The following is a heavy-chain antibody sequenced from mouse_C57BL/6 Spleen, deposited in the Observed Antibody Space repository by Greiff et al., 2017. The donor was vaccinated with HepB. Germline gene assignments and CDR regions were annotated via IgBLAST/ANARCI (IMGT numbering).Heavy chain of an antibody. D-gene: IGHD1-1*01. Sequence: QVQLQQSGPELVKPGASVKISCKASGYAFSSSWMNWVKQRPGKGLEWIGRIYPGDGDTNYNGKFKGKATLTADKSSSTAYMQLSSLTSEDSAVYFCARGRYYYGSSYNYFDYWGQGTTLTVSS. CDR1: GYAFSSSW. V-gene: IGHV1-82*01. CDR2: IYPGDGDT. CDR3: ARGRYYYGSSYNYFDY. J-gene: IGHJ2*01.